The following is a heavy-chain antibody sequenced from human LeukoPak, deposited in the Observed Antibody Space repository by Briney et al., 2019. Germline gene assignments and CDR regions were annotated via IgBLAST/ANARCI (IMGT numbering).Heavy chain of an antibody. D-gene: IGHD6-19*01. CDR1: GGTISSYY. CDR2: VHYSGST. V-gene: IGHV4-59*08. J-gene: IGHJ4*02. Sequence: SETLSLTCTVSGGTISSYYWNCIRQPPGKGLEWLGYVHYSGSTKYNPSLKSRVTISVDTSKNQFSLKLSSVIAADTAVYYCARWYSSGWAFDYWGQGTLVTVSS. CDR3: ARWYSSGWAFDY.